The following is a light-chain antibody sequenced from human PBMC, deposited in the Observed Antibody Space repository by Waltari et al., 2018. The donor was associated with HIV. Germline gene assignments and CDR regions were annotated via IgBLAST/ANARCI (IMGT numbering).Light chain of an antibody. J-gene: IGLJ3*02. CDR2: RSN. Sequence: QSVLTQPPSASGTPGQRVAISCSGSSSNIGSNYVYWYQQLPGTAPKVLIYRSNQRPSGVPDRFSGSKSGTSASLAISALRSEDEADCYCATWDDSLSGPVFGGGTKLTVL. V-gene: IGLV1-47*01. CDR1: SSNIGSNY. CDR3: ATWDDSLSGPV.